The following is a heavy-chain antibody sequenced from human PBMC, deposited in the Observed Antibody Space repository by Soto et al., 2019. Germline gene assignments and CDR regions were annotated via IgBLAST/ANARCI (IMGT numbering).Heavy chain of an antibody. CDR3: AGLDEDNRGYYKIVS. J-gene: IGHJ1*01. D-gene: IGHD3-22*01. V-gene: IGHV4-30-4*01. CDR1: GGSIISGEYY. Sequence: SETLSLTCTVSGGSIISGEYYWSWIRQAPGKGLEWIGLIYYSDITTYNPSLKSRVTISVDKSKNEFSLKLTSVTAADTAVYYCAGLDEDNRGYYKIVSWGQGNLVTVSS. CDR2: IYYSDIT.